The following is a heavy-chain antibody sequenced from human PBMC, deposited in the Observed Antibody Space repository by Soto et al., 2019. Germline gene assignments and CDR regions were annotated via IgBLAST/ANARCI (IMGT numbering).Heavy chain of an antibody. D-gene: IGHD6-13*01. J-gene: IGHJ4*02. CDR1: GYTFTSYA. Sequence: QVQLVQSGAEVKKPGASVKVSCKASGYTFTSYAMHWVRQAPGQRLEWMGWINAGNGNTKYSQKFQGRVTITRDTSASTAYMELSSLRSEDTAVYYCARGGLAEAGWGLFDYWGQGTLVTVSS. V-gene: IGHV1-3*01. CDR3: ARGGLAEAGWGLFDY. CDR2: INAGNGNT.